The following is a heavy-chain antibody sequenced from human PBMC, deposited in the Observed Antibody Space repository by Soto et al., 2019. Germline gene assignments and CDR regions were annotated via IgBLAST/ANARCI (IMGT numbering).Heavy chain of an antibody. J-gene: IGHJ6*02. Sequence: PSETLSLTCAVYGGSFSGYYWSWIRQPPGKGLEWIGEINHSGSTNYNPSLKGRVTISVDTSKNQFSLKLSSVTAADTAVYYCARGKPVLLWFGESAGVDVWGQGTTVTVS. V-gene: IGHV4-34*01. CDR3: ARGKPVLLWFGESAGVDV. D-gene: IGHD3-10*01. CDR2: INHSGST. CDR1: GGSFSGYY.